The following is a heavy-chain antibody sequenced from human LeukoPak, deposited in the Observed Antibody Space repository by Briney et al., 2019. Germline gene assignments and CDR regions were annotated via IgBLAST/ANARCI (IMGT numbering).Heavy chain of an antibody. CDR1: GFSFSTYD. CDR2: IRYDGSNT. CDR3: AKRLYASSSFVTDS. Sequence: GGSLRLTCAASGFSFSTYDMHWVRQAPGKGLEWVAFIRYDGSNTYYAVSVKGRLTISRDNSKNTLFLQMNSLRPDDTAVYYCAKRLYASSSFVTDSWGQGTLVTVSS. D-gene: IGHD6-6*01. V-gene: IGHV3-30*02. J-gene: IGHJ4*02.